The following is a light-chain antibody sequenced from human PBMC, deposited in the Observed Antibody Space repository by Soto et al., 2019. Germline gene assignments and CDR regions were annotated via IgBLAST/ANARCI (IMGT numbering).Light chain of an antibody. Sequence: QSALTRPASVSGSPGQSITISCTGTSSDVGGYNYVSWYQQHPGKAPKLLIYDVTNRPSGVSNRFSGSKSGNTASLTISGLQAEDEADYYCCLFTSSSTPRVFGTGTKVTVL. J-gene: IGLJ1*01. CDR2: DVT. V-gene: IGLV2-14*01. CDR3: CLFTSSSTPRV. CDR1: SSDVGGYNY.